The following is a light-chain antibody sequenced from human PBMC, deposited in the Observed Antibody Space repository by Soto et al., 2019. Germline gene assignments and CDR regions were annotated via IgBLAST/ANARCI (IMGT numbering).Light chain of an antibody. V-gene: IGLV2-23*02. CDR2: EVS. CDR1: SGDVGNFNL. J-gene: IGLJ2*01. CDR3: CSYAGGSIYVL. Sequence: QSALTQPASVSGSPGQSITISCTGTSGDVGNFNLVSWYQHHPGKAPSLIISEVSKRPSGVSNRFSGSKSGNTASLTISGLQAEDEADYYCCSYAGGSIYVLFGGGTKVTVL.